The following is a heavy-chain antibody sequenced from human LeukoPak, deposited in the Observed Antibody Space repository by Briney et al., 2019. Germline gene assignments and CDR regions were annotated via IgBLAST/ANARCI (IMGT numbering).Heavy chain of an antibody. CDR3: ARDVGYCSGTSCGGGYNWFDP. CDR1: GFTFSSYW. Sequence: GGSLRLSCAPSGFTFSSYWMSWVRQAPGKGLEWVAHIKQDGGEKYYVDSVKGRFTISRDNAKNSLYLQMNSLRAEDTAVYCCARDVGYCSGTSCGGGYNWFDPWGQGTLVTVSS. J-gene: IGHJ5*02. V-gene: IGHV3-7*01. CDR2: IKQDGGEK. D-gene: IGHD2-2*01.